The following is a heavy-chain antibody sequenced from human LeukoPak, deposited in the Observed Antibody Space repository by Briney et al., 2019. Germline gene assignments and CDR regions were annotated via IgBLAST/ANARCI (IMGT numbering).Heavy chain of an antibody. D-gene: IGHD2-15*01. CDR1: GGSISSYY. CDR2: IYTSGST. J-gene: IGHJ4*02. CDR3: ARDSVAATPFDY. V-gene: IGHV4-4*07. Sequence: LETLSLTCTVSGGSISSYYWSWIRQPAGKGLEWIGRIYTSGSTNYNPSLKSRVTMSVDTSKNQFSLKLSSVTAADTAVYYCARDSVAATPFDYWGQGTLVTVSS.